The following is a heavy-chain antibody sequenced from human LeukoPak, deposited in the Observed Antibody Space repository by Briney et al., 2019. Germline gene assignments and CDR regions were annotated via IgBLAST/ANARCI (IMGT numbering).Heavy chain of an antibody. V-gene: IGHV1-69*06. CDR2: IIPIFGTA. D-gene: IGHD5-18*01. J-gene: IGHJ4*02. CDR1: GGTFSSYA. Sequence: ASVKVSCKASGGTFSSYAISWVRQAPGQGLEWMGGIIPIFGTANYAQKFQGRVTITADKSTSTAYMELSSLRSEDTAVYYCARDQAYSYGYENWGQGTLVTVSS. CDR3: ARDQAYSYGYEN.